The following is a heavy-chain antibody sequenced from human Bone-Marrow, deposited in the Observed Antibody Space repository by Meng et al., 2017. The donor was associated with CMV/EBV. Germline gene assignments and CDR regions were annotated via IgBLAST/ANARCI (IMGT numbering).Heavy chain of an antibody. Sequence: TLSLSCACYRGSFNDYYWSWIRQPPGKGLEWIGKINHSGSTNYNPSLKSRVALLVHTSRNQFSLKLTAVTAADTAIYYCARGGSWFDPWGQGTLVTVSS. CDR2: INHSGST. CDR1: RGSFNDYY. CDR3: ARGGSWFDP. V-gene: IGHV4-34*01. J-gene: IGHJ5*02.